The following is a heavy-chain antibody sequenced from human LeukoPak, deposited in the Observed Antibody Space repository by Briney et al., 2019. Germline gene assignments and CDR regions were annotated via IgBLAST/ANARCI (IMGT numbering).Heavy chain of an antibody. CDR2: IYYSGST. D-gene: IGHD1-14*01. CDR1: GGSVSSGSYY. V-gene: IGHV4-61*01. J-gene: IGHJ3*02. CDR3: ARDLATTQAFDI. Sequence: PSETLSLTCTVSGGSVSSGSYYWSWLRQPPGKGLDWIGYIYYSGSTNYNPSLKSRVTISVDTSKNQFSLKLSSVTAADTAVYYCARDLATTQAFDIWGQGTMVTVSS.